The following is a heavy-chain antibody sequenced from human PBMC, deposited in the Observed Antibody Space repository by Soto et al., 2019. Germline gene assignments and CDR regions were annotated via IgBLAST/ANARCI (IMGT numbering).Heavy chain of an antibody. CDR1: GFIVNVNY. J-gene: IGHJ4*02. D-gene: IGHD2-8*02. Sequence: PGGSLRLSCAASGFIVNVNYMAWVRQAPGKGLEWVSLIYVSGGTFYADSVKGRFTVSRDNPKNTLYLQMSSLGAEDTAVYYCASYYCTGGGCHLGNWGQGTLVTAPQ. CDR3: ASYYCTGGGCHLGN. CDR2: IYVSGGT. V-gene: IGHV3-66*01.